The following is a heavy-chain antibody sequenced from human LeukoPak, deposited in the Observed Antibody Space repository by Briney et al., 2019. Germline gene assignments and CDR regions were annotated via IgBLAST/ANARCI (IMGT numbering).Heavy chain of an antibody. D-gene: IGHD3-3*01. J-gene: IGHJ6*02. V-gene: IGHV1-2*02. CDR1: GYTFSGYF. CDR2: INPNSGGT. Sequence: GASVKVSCKASGYTFSGYFLHWVRQAPGQGLEWMGWINPNSGGTNYAQKFQGRVTMTRDTSISTAYMELSRLRSDDTAVYYCARVWLLFGFGLTGMDVWGQGTTVTVSS. CDR3: ARVWLLFGFGLTGMDV.